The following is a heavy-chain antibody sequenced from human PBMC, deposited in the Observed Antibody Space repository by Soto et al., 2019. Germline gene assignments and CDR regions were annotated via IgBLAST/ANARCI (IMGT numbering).Heavy chain of an antibody. V-gene: IGHV4-39*01. CDR3: ASPAPVVTAANDAFDI. CDR2: IYYSGST. CDR1: GGSISSSSYY. Sequence: QLQLQESGPGLVKPSETLSLTCTVSGGSISSSSYYWGWIRQPPGKGLEWIGSIYYSGSTYYNPSLKSRVTISVDTAKNQFSLKLSSVTAADTAVYYCASPAPVVTAANDAFDIWGQGTMVTVSS. D-gene: IGHD2-21*02. J-gene: IGHJ3*02.